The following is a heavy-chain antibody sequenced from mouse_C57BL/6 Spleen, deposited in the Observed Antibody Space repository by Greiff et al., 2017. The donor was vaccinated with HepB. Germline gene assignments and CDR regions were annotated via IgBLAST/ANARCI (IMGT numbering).Heavy chain of an antibody. D-gene: IGHD1-1*01. CDR3: TRGPFVTTVPYDYAMDY. V-gene: IGHV1-15*01. J-gene: IGHJ4*01. CDR2: IDPETGGT. Sequence: VQLQQSGAELVRPGASVTLSCKASGYTFTDYEMHWVKQTPVHGLEWIGAIDPETGGTAYNQKFKGKAILTADKSSSTAYMELRSLTSEDSAVYYCTRGPFVTTVPYDYAMDYWGQGTSVTVSS. CDR1: GYTFTDYE.